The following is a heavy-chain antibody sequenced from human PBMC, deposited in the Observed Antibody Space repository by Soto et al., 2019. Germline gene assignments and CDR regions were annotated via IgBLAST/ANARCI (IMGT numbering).Heavy chain of an antibody. CDR1: GFPFSSYD. Sequence: GGSLRLSCAASGFPFSSYDMHWVRQSTGKGLEWVSTIGTAGDTYYPGSVKGRFTISRENAKNSLYLKMNSLRAADTAVYYCARGGSSSWYPWRNWFDPSGQGTLVTVSS. CDR3: ARGGSSSWYPWRNWFDP. J-gene: IGHJ5*02. CDR2: IGTAGDT. D-gene: IGHD6-13*01. V-gene: IGHV3-13*01.